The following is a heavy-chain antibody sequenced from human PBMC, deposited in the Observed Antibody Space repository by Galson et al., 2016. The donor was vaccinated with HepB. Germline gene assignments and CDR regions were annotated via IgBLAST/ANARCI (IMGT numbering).Heavy chain of an antibody. V-gene: IGHV3-15*01. CDR2: IKSKSDGGTI. CDR1: GFTFSNAW. Sequence: SLRLSCAASGFTFSNAWMSWVRQAPGKGLEWVGRIKSKSDGGTIDYIAPVKGRFIISRDDSENTLFLQMNNLKTEDTAVYYCTTGGDYYDILTGYFKSLWYFDYWGQGALVTVSS. D-gene: IGHD3-9*01. J-gene: IGHJ4*02. CDR3: TTGGDYYDILTGYFKSLWYFDY.